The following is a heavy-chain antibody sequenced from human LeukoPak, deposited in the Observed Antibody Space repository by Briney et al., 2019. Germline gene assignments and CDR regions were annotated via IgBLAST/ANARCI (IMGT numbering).Heavy chain of an antibody. J-gene: IGHJ4*02. CDR3: AKDYEYNSNTWYFH. V-gene: IGHV3-23*01. CDR2: IIENGGET. D-gene: IGHD6-13*01. CDR1: GFTFSSYA. Sequence: GGSLRLSCAASGFTFSSYAMSWVRQAPGKGLEWVSGIIENGGETYYADSVRGRFTISRDNSKNTLYLQMNSLRAEDTAVYYCAKDYEYNSNTWYFHWGRGTLVSVSS.